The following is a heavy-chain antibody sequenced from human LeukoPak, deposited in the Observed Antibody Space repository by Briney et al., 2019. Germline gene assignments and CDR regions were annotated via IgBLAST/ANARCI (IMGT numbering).Heavy chain of an antibody. J-gene: IGHJ4*02. D-gene: IGHD3-22*01. Sequence: RGLRLSCVASGXTFSNFGIYWVRQDPGKGREWGSLISYDGSNQYYTDSVKGGFTISRDNYKNTLYLQMKSLKAEDTAVYYCAKGYDYDSSGYYQHFDHWGQGTLVTISS. CDR3: AKGYDYDSSGYYQHFDH. V-gene: IGHV3-30*18. CDR1: GXTFSNFG. CDR2: ISYDGSNQ.